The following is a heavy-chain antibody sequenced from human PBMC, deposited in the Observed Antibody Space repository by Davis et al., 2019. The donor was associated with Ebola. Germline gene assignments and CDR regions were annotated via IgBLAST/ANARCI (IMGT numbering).Heavy chain of an antibody. J-gene: IGHJ4*02. V-gene: IGHV4-34*01. CDR3: ARDHAGYSNYVDY. D-gene: IGHD5-18*01. CDR2: IYYSGST. Sequence: PSETLSLTCAVYGGSFSGYYWSWIRQPPGKGLEWIGSIYYSGSTYYNPSLTSRVTISVDTSKNQFSLKLSSVTAADTAVYYCARDHAGYSNYVDYWGQGTLVTVSS. CDR1: GGSFSGYY.